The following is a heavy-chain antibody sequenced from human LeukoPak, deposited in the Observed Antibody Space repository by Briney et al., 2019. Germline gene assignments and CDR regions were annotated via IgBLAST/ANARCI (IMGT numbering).Heavy chain of an antibody. J-gene: IGHJ4*02. CDR3: ARGEVKATITALDS. CDR2: ISSSSSYI. D-gene: IGHD5-12*01. CDR1: GFTFSDYD. V-gene: IGHV3-21*01. Sequence: GGSLRLSCAASGFTFSDYDMHWVRQAPGKGLEWVSAISSSSSYIYYADSIEGRFTISRDNAENSLYLQMNSLRAVDTAVYFCARGEVKATITALDSWGQGTLATVSS.